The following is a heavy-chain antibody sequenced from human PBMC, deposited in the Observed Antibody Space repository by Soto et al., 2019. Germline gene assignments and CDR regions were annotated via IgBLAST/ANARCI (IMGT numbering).Heavy chain of an antibody. J-gene: IGHJ4*02. CDR1: GGTFSSYA. CDR3: ARPGPDYASSWWAFDY. Sequence: SVKFSCKASGGTFSSYAISWVRQAPGQGLEWMGGIIPIFGTANYAQKFQGRVTITADESTSTAYMELSSLRSEDTAVYYCARPGPDYASSWWAFDYWGQGTLVTVSS. CDR2: IIPIFGTA. D-gene: IGHD4-17*01. V-gene: IGHV1-69*13.